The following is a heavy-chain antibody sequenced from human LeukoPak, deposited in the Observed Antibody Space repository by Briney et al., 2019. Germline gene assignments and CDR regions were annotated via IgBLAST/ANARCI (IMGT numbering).Heavy chain of an antibody. J-gene: IGHJ4*02. D-gene: IGHD1-26*01. CDR2: INHSGST. CDR1: GGSFSGYY. V-gene: IGHV4-34*01. CDR3: ARGAIVGAKGYYFDY. Sequence: SETLSLTCAVYGGSFSGYYWSWIRQPPGKGLEWMGEINHSGSTNYNPSLKSRVTISVDTSKNQFSLKLSAVTAADTAVYYCARGAIVGAKGYYFDYWGQGTLVTVSS.